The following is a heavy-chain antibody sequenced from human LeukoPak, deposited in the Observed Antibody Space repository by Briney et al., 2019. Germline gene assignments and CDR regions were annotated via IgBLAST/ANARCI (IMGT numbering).Heavy chain of an antibody. Sequence: GGSLRLSCAASGFTFSSYSMNWVRQAPGKGLEWVSSISSSSSYIYYADSVKGRFTISRDNAKNSLYLHMNSLRAEDTAVYYCARGIASRIVVVPAAIDYWGQGTLVTVSS. J-gene: IGHJ4*02. CDR1: GFTFSSYS. CDR3: ARGIASRIVVVPAAIDY. V-gene: IGHV3-21*01. CDR2: ISSSSSYI. D-gene: IGHD2-2*01.